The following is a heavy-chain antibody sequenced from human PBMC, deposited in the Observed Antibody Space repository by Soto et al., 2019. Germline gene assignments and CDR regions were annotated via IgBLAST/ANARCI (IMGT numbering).Heavy chain of an antibody. Sequence: GASVKVSCKASGGTFSSYAISWVRQAPGQGREWMGGIIPIFGTANYAQKFQGRVTITADECTSTAYMELSSLRSEDTAVYYCARTLKLYYGFWGGPSGGWFDPWGQGTLVTVSS. D-gene: IGHD3-3*01. CDR2: IIPIFGTA. CDR1: GGTFSSYA. J-gene: IGHJ5*02. V-gene: IGHV1-69*13. CDR3: ARTLKLYYGFWGGPSGGWFDP.